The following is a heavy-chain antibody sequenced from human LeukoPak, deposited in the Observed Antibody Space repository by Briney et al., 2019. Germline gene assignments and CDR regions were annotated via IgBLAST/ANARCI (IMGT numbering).Heavy chain of an antibody. D-gene: IGHD6-19*01. J-gene: IGHJ4*02. V-gene: IGHV3-7*03. CDR3: VGGIGWQPDY. CDR2: ISQDGREK. CDR1: AGFTFSDYL. Sequence: GGSLRLSCAASAGFTFSDYLMNWVRQAPGKGLEWVAIISQDGREKLYVDSVKGRFPISRDNAKSSLYLQINSLRAEDTAVYYCVGGIGWQPDYWGQGTLVTVSS.